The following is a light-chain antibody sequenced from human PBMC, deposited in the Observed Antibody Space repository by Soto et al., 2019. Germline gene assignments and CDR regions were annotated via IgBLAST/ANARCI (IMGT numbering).Light chain of an antibody. J-gene: IGLJ2*01. Sequence: QSALTQPRSVSGSPGQSVTISCTGTSSDVGGYNYVSWYQQYPGKAPKLMIYDVTKRPSGVPDRLSGSKSGNTASLTISGLQAEDEADYYCCSYAGRYMIFGGGTQLTVL. CDR3: CSYAGRYMI. V-gene: IGLV2-11*01. CDR1: SSDVGGYNY. CDR2: DVT.